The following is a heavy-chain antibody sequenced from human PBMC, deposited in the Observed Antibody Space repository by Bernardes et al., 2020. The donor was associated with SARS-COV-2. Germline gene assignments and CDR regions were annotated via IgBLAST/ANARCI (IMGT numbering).Heavy chain of an antibody. V-gene: IGHV3-23*01. CDR2: ISGSGGNT. CDR1: GFTFSTYA. CDR3: AKEGMTAVTPQVDS. D-gene: IGHD4-17*01. J-gene: IGHJ4*02. Sequence: GGSLSLSCAASGFTFSTYAMSWVRQAPGKGLEWVSAISGSGGNTYYADSVKGRFTISRDNSKNTLYLQMNSLGAEDTAIYYCAKEGMTAVTPQVDSWGQGTLVTVSS.